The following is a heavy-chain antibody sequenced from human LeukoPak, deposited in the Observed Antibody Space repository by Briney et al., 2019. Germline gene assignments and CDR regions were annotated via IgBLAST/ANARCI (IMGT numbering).Heavy chain of an antibody. V-gene: IGHV1-3*01. D-gene: IGHD3-10*01. J-gene: IGHJ6*04. CDR2: INGGNGDT. Sequence: ASVKVSCKTSGCTFSMYAIHWVRQAPGQRLEWMGWINGGNGDTKYSQRFQGRVTITRDTAATTAHMDLSSLRSDDTAVYYCARTPGPMVRGLKFYYYGMDVWGKGTTVTVSS. CDR1: GCTFSMYA. CDR3: ARTPGPMVRGLKFYYYGMDV.